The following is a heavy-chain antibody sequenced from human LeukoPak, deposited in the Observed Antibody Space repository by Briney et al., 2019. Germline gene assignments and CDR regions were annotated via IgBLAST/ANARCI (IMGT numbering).Heavy chain of an antibody. CDR1: GFTFSSYG. V-gene: IGHV3-30*02. CDR2: IWYDGSNK. CDR3: AKEVDPYGVRGLDSDGPFDP. D-gene: IGHD3-10*01. Sequence: PGGSLRLSCAASGFTFSSYGMHWVRQAPGKGLEWVAVIWYDGSNKYYADSVKGRFTISRDNSKNTLYLQMNSLRAEDTAIYYCAKEVDPYGVRGLDSDGPFDPWGQGTLVTVSS. J-gene: IGHJ5*02.